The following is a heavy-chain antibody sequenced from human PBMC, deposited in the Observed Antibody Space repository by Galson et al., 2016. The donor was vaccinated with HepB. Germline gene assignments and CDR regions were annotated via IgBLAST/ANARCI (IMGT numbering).Heavy chain of an antibody. CDR3: ARALFYRDSSAYLPGFDI. CDR2: IHHSGST. V-gene: IGHV4-4*02. CDR1: GGSIISNAF. D-gene: IGHD3-16*01. Sequence: SETLSLTCAVSGGSIISNAFWSWVRQPPGKGLEWIAEIHHSGSTNYNPSLKSRVTISLDNSKNHHSLNLNSMTPADTAVYSCARALFYRDSSAYLPGFDIWGQGTMVIVSS. J-gene: IGHJ3*02.